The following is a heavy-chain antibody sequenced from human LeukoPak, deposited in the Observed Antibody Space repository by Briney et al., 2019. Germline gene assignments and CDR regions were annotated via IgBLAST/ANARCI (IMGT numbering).Heavy chain of an antibody. D-gene: IGHD2-2*01. Sequence: SETLSLTCTVSGGSFCSYYWSWIRQPPGKGLEWIGYIYYSGSTNDNPSLKSRVTISVDTSKNQFSLKLSSVTAADTAVYYCARGGVVPAAYYYYMDVWGKGTTVTVSS. J-gene: IGHJ6*03. CDR1: GGSFCSYY. CDR2: IYYSGST. CDR3: ARGGVVPAAYYYYMDV. V-gene: IGHV4-59*01.